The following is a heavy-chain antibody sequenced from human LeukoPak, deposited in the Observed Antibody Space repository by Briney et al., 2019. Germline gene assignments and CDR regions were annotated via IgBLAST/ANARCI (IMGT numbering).Heavy chain of an antibody. CDR3: ARDRYGDSDY. CDR2: ISGSGGST. V-gene: IGHV3-23*01. D-gene: IGHD4-17*01. Sequence: GGSLRLSCAASGFTFSSYAMSWVRQAPGKGLEWVSAISGSGGSTYYADSVKGRFTISRDNAKNSLYLQMNSLRAEDTAVYYCARDRYGDSDYWGRGTLVTVSS. J-gene: IGHJ4*02. CDR1: GFTFSSYA.